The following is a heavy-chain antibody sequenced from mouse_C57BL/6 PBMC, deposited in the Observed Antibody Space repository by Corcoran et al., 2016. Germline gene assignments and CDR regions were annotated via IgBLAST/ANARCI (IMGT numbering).Heavy chain of an antibody. CDR3: ARGWERYFDY. CDR2: INPNNGGT. J-gene: IGHJ2*01. Sequence: EVQLQQSGPELVKPGASVKISCKASGYTFTDYYMNWVKQSQGKSLQWIGDINPNNGGTSYNQKFKGKATLTVDKSSSTAYMELRSLTSEDSAGYYCARGWERYFDYWGQGTTLTVSS. V-gene: IGHV1-26*01. D-gene: IGHD4-1*01. CDR1: GYTFTDYY.